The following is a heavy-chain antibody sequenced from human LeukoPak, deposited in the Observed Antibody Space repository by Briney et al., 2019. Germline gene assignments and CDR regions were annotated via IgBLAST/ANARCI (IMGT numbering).Heavy chain of an antibody. Sequence: SETLSLTCAVYGGSFSGYYWSWIRQPPGKGLEWIGEINHSGSTNYNPSLKSRVTISVDTSKNQFSLTLTSVTAADTSVYYCARRRGDGDYRPESWGQGTLVTVSS. CDR3: ARRRGDGDYRPES. J-gene: IGHJ5*02. CDR1: GGSFSGYY. D-gene: IGHD4-17*01. CDR2: INHSGST. V-gene: IGHV4-34*01.